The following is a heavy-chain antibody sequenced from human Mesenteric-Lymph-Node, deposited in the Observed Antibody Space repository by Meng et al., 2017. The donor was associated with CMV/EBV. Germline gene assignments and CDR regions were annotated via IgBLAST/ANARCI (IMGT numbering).Heavy chain of an antibody. CDR3: ARDLGIGYCRTSSCYPSHYSYGMDV. CDR1: GYTFTGYY. D-gene: IGHD2-2*01. Sequence: ASVKVSCKASGYTFTGYYMHWVRQAPGQGLEWMGWISAYNGDTSYAQRLQGRVTMTTDRSTSTAYMELRSLRSDDTAVYFCARDLGIGYCRTSSCYPSHYSYGMDVWGQGTTVTVSS. V-gene: IGHV1-18*04. J-gene: IGHJ6*02. CDR2: ISAYNGDT.